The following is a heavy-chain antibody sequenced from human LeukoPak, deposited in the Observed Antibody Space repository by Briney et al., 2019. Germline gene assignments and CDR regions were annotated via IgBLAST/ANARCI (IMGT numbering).Heavy chain of an antibody. V-gene: IGHV4-34*01. J-gene: IGHJ4*02. D-gene: IGHD2-2*01. CDR1: GGSFSGYY. CDR3: ARVQGSVVPAATPFDY. Sequence: PSETLSLTCAVYGGSFSGYYWSWIRQPPGKGLEWIGEINHSGSTNYNPSLKSRVTISVDTSKNQFSLKLSSVTAVDTAVYYCARVQGSVVPAATPFDYWGQGTLVTVSS. CDR2: INHSGST.